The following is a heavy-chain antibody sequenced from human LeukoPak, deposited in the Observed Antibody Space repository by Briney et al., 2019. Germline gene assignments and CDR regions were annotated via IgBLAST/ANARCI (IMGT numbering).Heavy chain of an antibody. V-gene: IGHV1-18*01. D-gene: IGHD3-3*01. CDR3: ARGPIIRFLEWLSPSYYFDY. J-gene: IGHJ4*02. CDR2: ISAYNGNT. Sequence: ASVKVSCKASGYTFTSYGISWVRQAPGQGLEWMGWISAYNGNTNYAQKLQGRVTMTTNTSTSTAYMELRSLRSDDTAVYYCARGPIIRFLEWLSPSYYFDYWGQGTLVTVSS. CDR1: GYTFTSYG.